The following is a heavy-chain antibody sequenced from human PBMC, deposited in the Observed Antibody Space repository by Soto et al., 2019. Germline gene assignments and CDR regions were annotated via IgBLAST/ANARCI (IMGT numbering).Heavy chain of an antibody. J-gene: IGHJ4*02. CDR2: IYYSGST. D-gene: IGHD5-18*01. CDR3: ARDRERGYSYGYFDY. CDR1: GGSISSYY. V-gene: IGHV4-59*12. Sequence: SETLSLTCTVSGGSISSYYWSWIRQPPGKGLEWIGYIYYSGSTNYNPSLKSRVTISVDTSKNQFSLKLSSVTAADTAVYYCARDRERGYSYGYFDYWGQGTLVTVSS.